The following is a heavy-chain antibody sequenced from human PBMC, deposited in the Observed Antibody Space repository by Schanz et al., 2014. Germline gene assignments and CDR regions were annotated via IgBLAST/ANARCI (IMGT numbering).Heavy chain of an antibody. CDR3: ARDHQWLARYYMDV. Sequence: EVQLLESGGGLVQPGGSLRLSCAASGFTFSDYYMTWIRQAPGKGLEWVSGIGGSGDSTHYADSVKGRFIISRDSSKNTLFLQMNSLRAEDTAVYYCARDHQWLARYYMDVWGKGTTVTVSS. CDR1: GFTFSDYY. CDR2: IGGSGDST. J-gene: IGHJ6*03. D-gene: IGHD6-19*01. V-gene: IGHV3-23*01.